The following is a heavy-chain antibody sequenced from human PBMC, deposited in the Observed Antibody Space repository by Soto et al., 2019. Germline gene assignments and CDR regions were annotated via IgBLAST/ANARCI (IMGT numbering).Heavy chain of an antibody. CDR1: GYTFTSYG. V-gene: IGHV1-18*01. CDR3: AIDRWSYALDY. CDR2: ISAYNGNT. D-gene: IGHD1-26*01. J-gene: IGHJ4*02. Sequence: QVQLVQSGAEVKKPGASVKVSCKASGYTFTSYGIIWVRQAPGQGLEWMGWISAYNGNTNYAQKLQGRVTMTTDTATSTADMELRSLRSDDTAVYYCAIDRWSYALDYWGQGTLVTVSS.